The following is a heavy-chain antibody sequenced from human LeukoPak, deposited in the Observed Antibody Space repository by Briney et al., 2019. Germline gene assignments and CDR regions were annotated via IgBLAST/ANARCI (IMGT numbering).Heavy chain of an antibody. V-gene: IGHV4-59*01. Sequence: PSETLSLTCTVSGGSISSYYWGWIRQPPGKGLEWIGYIYYSGSTNYNPSLKSRVTISVDTSKNQFSLKLSSVTAADTAVYYCAREYYYDSSGYYSHAFDIWGQGTMVTVSS. D-gene: IGHD3-22*01. CDR2: IYYSGST. J-gene: IGHJ3*02. CDR1: GGSISSYY. CDR3: AREYYYDSSGYYSHAFDI.